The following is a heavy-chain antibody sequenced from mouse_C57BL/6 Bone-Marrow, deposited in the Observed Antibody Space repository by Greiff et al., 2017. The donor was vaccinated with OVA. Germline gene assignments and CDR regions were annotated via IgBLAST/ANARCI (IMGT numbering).Heavy chain of an antibody. D-gene: IGHD4-1*01. CDR1: EYEFPSHD. Sequence: DVMLVESGGGLVQPGESLKLSCESNEYEFPSHDMSWVRKTPEKRLELVAAINSDGGSTYYPDTMERRFIISRDNTKKTLYLQMSSLRSEDTALYYCARQDWESYAMDYWGQGTSVTVSS. CDR2: INSDGGST. CDR3: ARQDWESYAMDY. J-gene: IGHJ4*01. V-gene: IGHV5-2*01.